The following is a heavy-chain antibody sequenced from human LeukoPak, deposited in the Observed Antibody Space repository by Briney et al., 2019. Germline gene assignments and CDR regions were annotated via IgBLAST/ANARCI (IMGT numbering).Heavy chain of an antibody. V-gene: IGHV3-48*03. J-gene: IGHJ6*04. CDR3: ARDQRARYNRNDWLDYYGMDV. Sequence: PGGSLRLSCAASGFTFSSYEMNWVRQAPGKGLEWVSYISSSGSTIHYADSVKGRFTISRDNAKNSLYLQMNSLRAEDTAVYYCARDQRARYNRNDWLDYYGMDVWGKGTTVTVSS. D-gene: IGHD1-1*01. CDR2: ISSSGSTI. CDR1: GFTFSSYE.